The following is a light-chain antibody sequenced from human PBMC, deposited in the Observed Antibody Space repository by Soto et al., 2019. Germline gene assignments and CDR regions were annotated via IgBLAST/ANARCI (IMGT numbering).Light chain of an antibody. Sequence: QSALTQPPSASGSPGQSLTISCTVASSDVGFYNFVSWYQQRPGKAPKLVIYEVTKRPSRVPDRFSGSKSGSTASLTVSGLQADDEADYYCASYAGTKLFVFGSGTKVTVL. CDR3: ASYAGTKLFV. CDR2: EVT. J-gene: IGLJ1*01. CDR1: SSDVGFYNF. V-gene: IGLV2-8*01.